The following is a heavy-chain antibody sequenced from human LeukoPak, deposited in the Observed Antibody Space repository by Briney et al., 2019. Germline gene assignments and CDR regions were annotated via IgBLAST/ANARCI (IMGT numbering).Heavy chain of an antibody. CDR3: AKDSYGDYEGYYFDY. V-gene: IGHV3-23*01. Sequence: PGGSLRLSCAASGFTFSSYTFSTYAMSWVRQAPGKGLEWVSAVSGSGVSTYYADSVKGRFTISRDNSKNTLYLQMNSLRAEDTAVYYCAKDSYGDYEGYYFDYWGQGTLVTVSS. CDR2: VSGSGVST. J-gene: IGHJ4*02. D-gene: IGHD4-17*01. CDR1: GFTFSSYTFSTYA.